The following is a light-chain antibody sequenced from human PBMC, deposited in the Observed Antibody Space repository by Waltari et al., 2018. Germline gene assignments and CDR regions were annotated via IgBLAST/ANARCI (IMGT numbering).Light chain of an antibody. V-gene: IGKV3-20*01. Sequence: EIVLTPSPGTLSLSPGESATLSCRASQRVSSRYLAWYQQKPGQAPRLLIHGASIRASGVPDRFSGGGSGTDFTLTISRLEPGDFAVYYCQQYGISPWTFGQGTKVE. CDR2: GAS. CDR3: QQYGISPWT. CDR1: QRVSSRY. J-gene: IGKJ1*01.